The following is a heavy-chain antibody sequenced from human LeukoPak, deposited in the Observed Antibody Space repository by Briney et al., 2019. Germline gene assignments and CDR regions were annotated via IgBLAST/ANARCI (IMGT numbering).Heavy chain of an antibody. CDR1: GFTFSTYA. CDR2: IGDTT. D-gene: IGHD6-19*01. Sequence: QPGGSLRLSCAASGFTFSTYAMSWVRQAPGKGLEWVSAIGDTTYYADSVKGRFTISRDNSKNTLYLQMNSLRAEDTAVYYCAKRATPFDRAVAGTDYFDYWGQGTLVTVSS. V-gene: IGHV3-23*01. CDR3: AKRATPFDRAVAGTDYFDY. J-gene: IGHJ4*02.